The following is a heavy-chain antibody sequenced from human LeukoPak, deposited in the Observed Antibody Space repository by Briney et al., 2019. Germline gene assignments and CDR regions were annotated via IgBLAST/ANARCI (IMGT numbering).Heavy chain of an antibody. CDR2: ISSSGTT. CDR3: ARDQGYSYGAIDY. CDR1: GGSISSFY. Sequence: SETLSLTCTVSGGSISSFYWSWIRQSPGKGLEWIGYISSSGTTNYNPSLKSRVTISLDTSKYQFSLRLSSVTAADTAIYYCARDQGYSYGAIDYWGQGTRVSVSS. V-gene: IGHV4-59*01. D-gene: IGHD5-18*01. J-gene: IGHJ4*02.